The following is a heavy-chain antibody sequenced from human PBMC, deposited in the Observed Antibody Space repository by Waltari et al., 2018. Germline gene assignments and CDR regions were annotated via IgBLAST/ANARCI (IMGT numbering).Heavy chain of an antibody. Sequence: QVQLQESGPGLVKPSETLSLTCTVSGGSISSYYWSWIRQPPGKGLEWIGYIYYSCSTNYNPSLESRVTISVDTSKNQFSLKLSFVTAADTAVYYCAISDSSVYYYYMDVWGKGTTVTVSS. J-gene: IGHJ6*03. CDR2: IYYSCST. V-gene: IGHV4-59*01. D-gene: IGHD3-22*01. CDR1: GGSISSYY. CDR3: AISDSSVYYYYMDV.